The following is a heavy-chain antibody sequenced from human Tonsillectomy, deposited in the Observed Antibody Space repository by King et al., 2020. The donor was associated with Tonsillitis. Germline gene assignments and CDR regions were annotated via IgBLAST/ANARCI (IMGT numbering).Heavy chain of an antibody. J-gene: IGHJ2*01. D-gene: IGHD6-19*01. CDR2: IYYSGST. V-gene: IGHV4-59*11. CDR1: GGSISSHY. CDR3: ARDGAQWLVPGSWHFDL. Sequence: VQLQESGPGLVKPSETLSLTCTVSGGSISSHYWSWIRQPPGKGLEWIGYIYYSGSTNYNPSLKSRVTISVDTSTNQFSLKLGSLTAADTAVYYWARDGAQWLVPGSWHFDLWGRGTLVTVSS.